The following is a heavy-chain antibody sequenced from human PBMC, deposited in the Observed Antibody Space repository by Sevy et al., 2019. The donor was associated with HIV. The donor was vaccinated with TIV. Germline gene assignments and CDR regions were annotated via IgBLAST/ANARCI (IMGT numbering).Heavy chain of an antibody. V-gene: IGHV1-2*02. D-gene: IGHD2-2*02. CDR1: GHTFTGYY. CDR3: ARVGYCSSTSCYTDYFDY. J-gene: IGHJ4*02. Sequence: ASVKVSCNASGHTFTGYYMHWVRQAPGQGLEWMGWINPNSGGTNYAQKFQGRVTMTRDTSISTAYMELSRLRSDDTAVYYCARVGYCSSTSCYTDYFDYWGQGTLVTVSS. CDR2: INPNSGGT.